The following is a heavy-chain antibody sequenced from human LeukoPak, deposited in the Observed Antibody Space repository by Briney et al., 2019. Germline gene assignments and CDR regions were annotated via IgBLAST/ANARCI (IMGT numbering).Heavy chain of an antibody. J-gene: IGHJ2*01. Sequence: GGSLRLSCAASGFTFSNYAMTWVRQAPGKGLEWVSGISGSGGTTYYADSVKGRFTISRDNSKNTLYLQLNSLRAEDTAVYYCAKRPTNYHDSSGYYWYFDLWGRGTLVTASS. D-gene: IGHD3-22*01. V-gene: IGHV3-23*01. CDR2: ISGSGGTT. CDR1: GFTFSNYA. CDR3: AKRPTNYHDSSGYYWYFDL.